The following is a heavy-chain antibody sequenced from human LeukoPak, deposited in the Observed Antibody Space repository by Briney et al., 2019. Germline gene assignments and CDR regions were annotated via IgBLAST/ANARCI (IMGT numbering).Heavy chain of an antibody. CDR3: ARGSYLNWFDP. D-gene: IGHD2-2*01. CDR1: GGSFSGYY. V-gene: IGHV4-30-4*08. Sequence: SETLSLTCAVYGGSFSGYYWSWIRQPPGEGLECIGYIFSSGSTYYSPSLKSRVTISLDTSKNQFSLMLSSVAAADTAVYYCARGSYLNWFDPWGQGTQVTVSS. CDR2: IFSSGST. J-gene: IGHJ5*02.